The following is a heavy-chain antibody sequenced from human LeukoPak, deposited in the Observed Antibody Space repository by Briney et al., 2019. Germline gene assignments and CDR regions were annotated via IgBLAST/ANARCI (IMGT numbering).Heavy chain of an antibody. J-gene: IGHJ4*02. D-gene: IGHD3-10*01. V-gene: IGHV3-7*01. CDR2: IKQDGSEK. Sequence: GGSLRLSCAASGFTFSSYWMSWVRQAPGKGLEWVANIKQDGSEKYYVDSVKGRFTISRDNAKNSLYLQMNSLRAEDTAVYYCAKDPRRITMVRGVAFDYWGQGTLVTVSS. CDR1: GFTFSSYW. CDR3: AKDPRRITMVRGVAFDY.